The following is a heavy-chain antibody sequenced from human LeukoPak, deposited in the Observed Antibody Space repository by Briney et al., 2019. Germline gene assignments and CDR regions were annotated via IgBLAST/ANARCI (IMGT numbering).Heavy chain of an antibody. CDR2: INHSGST. D-gene: IGHD5-24*01. CDR1: GGSFSGYY. J-gene: IGHJ4*02. V-gene: IGHV4-34*01. CDR3: ARGGEPIPRGYNTRYYFDY. Sequence: SETLSLTCAVYGGSFSGYYWSWIRQPPGKGLEWNGEINHSGSTNYNPSLKSRVTISVDTSKNQFSLKLSSVTAADTAVYYCARGGEPIPRGYNTRYYFDYWGQGTLVTVSP.